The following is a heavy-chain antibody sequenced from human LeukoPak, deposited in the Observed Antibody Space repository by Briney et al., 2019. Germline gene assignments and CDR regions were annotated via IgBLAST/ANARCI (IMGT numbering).Heavy chain of an antibody. CDR3: ARDLPVSGAYHNFDY. CDR1: GFTFSDYY. Sequence: PGGSLRLSCAASGFTFSDYYMSWIRQAPGKGREWVSYISSSGSTIYYADSVKGRLTISRDNAKNSLYLQMNSLRAEDTAVYYCARDLPVSGAYHNFDYWGQGTLVTVSS. CDR2: ISSSGSTI. V-gene: IGHV3-11*04. D-gene: IGHD4/OR15-4a*01. J-gene: IGHJ4*02.